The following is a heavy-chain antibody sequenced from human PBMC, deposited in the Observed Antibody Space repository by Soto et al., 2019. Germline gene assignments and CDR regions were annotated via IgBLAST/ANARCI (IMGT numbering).Heavy chain of an antibody. CDR3: ARDRVPAAIEGDYYYGMDV. Sequence: QVQLQESGPGLVKPSETLSLTCTVSGGSISSYYWSWIRQPPGKGLEWIGYIYYSGSTNYNPSLKMRVTISVDTSKNQFSLKLSSVTAADTAVYYCARDRVPAAIEGDYYYGMDVWGQGTTVTVSS. V-gene: IGHV4-59*01. CDR1: GGSISSYY. D-gene: IGHD2-2*02. CDR2: IYYSGST. J-gene: IGHJ6*02.